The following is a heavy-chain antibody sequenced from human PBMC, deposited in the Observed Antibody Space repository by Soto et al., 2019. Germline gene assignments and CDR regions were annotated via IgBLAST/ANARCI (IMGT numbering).Heavy chain of an antibody. V-gene: IGHV3-23*01. CDR1: GFTFSSYA. CDR3: AKDPHYDILTGYDY. J-gene: IGHJ4*02. D-gene: IGHD3-9*01. Sequence: GGSLRLSCAASGFTFSSYAMSWVRQAPGKGLEWVSAISGSGGSTYYADSVKGRFTISRDNSKNTLYLQMNSLRAEDTAVYYCAKDPHYDILTGYDYWGQGTLVTVSS. CDR2: ISGSGGST.